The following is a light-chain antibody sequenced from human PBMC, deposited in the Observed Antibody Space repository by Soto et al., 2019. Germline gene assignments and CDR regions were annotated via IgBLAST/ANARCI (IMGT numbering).Light chain of an antibody. CDR2: EVN. Sequence: QSALTEPAPMSGSPGQSITISCTGTSRDVGSYYPVSWFQQHPGKAPKLIIYEVNKRPSGVSDRFSGSKSGNTASLTISGLQAADEAEYYCCSYAGDTTFFVFGTGTKLTVL. CDR1: SRDVGSYYP. J-gene: IGLJ1*01. V-gene: IGLV2-23*02. CDR3: CSYAGDTTFFV.